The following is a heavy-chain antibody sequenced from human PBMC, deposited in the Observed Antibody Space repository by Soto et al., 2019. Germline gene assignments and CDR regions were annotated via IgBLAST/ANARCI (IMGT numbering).Heavy chain of an antibody. D-gene: IGHD2-15*01. CDR3: AKSACSGGSCYSPYYYMDV. J-gene: IGHJ6*03. CDR2: ISGSGGST. CDR1: GFTFSSYA. V-gene: IGHV3-23*01. Sequence: PGGSLRLSCAASGFTFSSYAMSWVRQAPGKGLEWVSAISGSGGSTYYADSVKGRFTISRDNSKNTLYLQMNSLRAEDTAVYYCAKSACSGGSCYSPYYYMDVWGKGTTVTVSS.